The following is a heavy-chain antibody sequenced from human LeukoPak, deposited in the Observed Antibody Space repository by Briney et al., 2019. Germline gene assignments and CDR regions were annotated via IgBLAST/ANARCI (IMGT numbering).Heavy chain of an antibody. CDR2: INHNGNVN. J-gene: IGHJ6*02. CDR3: ARGGGLDV. Sequence: PGGSLRLSCAASGFTFSSYAMHWARQAPGKGLEWVASINHNGNVNYYVDSVKGRFTISRDNVKNSLYLQMSNLRAEDTAVYFCARGGGLDVWGQGATVTVSS. V-gene: IGHV3-7*03. D-gene: IGHD3-16*01. CDR1: GFTFSSYA.